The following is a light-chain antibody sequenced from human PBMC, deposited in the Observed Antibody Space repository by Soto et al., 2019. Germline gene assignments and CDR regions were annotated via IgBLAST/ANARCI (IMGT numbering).Light chain of an antibody. CDR3: QQSYSTLVT. Sequence: RVMTQSRATMYVSKGERATLSCRAIQSVSSNLAWYQQKPGQAPRLLIYGASTRATGIPARFSGSGSGTEFTLTISSLQSEDFAVYYFQQSYSTLVTFGQGTKVDI. V-gene: IGKV3-15*01. J-gene: IGKJ1*01. CDR1: QSVSSN. CDR2: GAS.